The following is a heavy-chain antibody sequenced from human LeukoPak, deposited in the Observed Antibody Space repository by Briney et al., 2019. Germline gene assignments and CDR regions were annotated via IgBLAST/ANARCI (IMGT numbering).Heavy chain of an antibody. CDR1: GFTFSSYG. D-gene: IGHD5-18*01. CDR3: ARGRGYSQSNWVDP. Sequence: GGTLRLSCAASGFTFSSYGMSWVRQAPGKGLEWVSAISGSGGSTYYADSVKGRFTTSRDNSKNTLYLQMNSLRAEDTAVYYCARGRGYSQSNWVDPWGQGTMVTVSA. J-gene: IGHJ5*02. CDR2: ISGSGGST. V-gene: IGHV3-23*01.